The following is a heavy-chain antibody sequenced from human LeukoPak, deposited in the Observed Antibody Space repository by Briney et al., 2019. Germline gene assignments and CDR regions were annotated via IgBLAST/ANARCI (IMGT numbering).Heavy chain of an antibody. Sequence: PGGSLRLSCAASGFTFSRYAMGWVRQAPGKGLEWVSTVNENGGRTYYADSVKGRFTMSRDNSRSTLYLQMNSLRAEGTAVYYCAKEGRPNSGGGFFDYWGQGTRVTVSS. J-gene: IGHJ4*02. CDR2: VNENGGRT. D-gene: IGHD5-12*01. CDR3: AKEGRPNSGGGFFDY. CDR1: GFTFSRYA. V-gene: IGHV3-23*01.